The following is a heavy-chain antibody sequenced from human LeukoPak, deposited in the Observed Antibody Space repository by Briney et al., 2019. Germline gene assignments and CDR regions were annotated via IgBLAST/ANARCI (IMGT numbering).Heavy chain of an antibody. V-gene: IGHV5-51*01. Sequence: GESLKISCKGSRYSFTNYWIAWVRQMPGKGLEWMGIIYPGDSDTRYSPSFQGQVTISADKSISTAYLQWSSLKASDTAMYYCARHPPTTGLYFDYWGQGTLVTVSS. CDR2: IYPGDSDT. J-gene: IGHJ4*02. D-gene: IGHD1-14*01. CDR3: ARHPPTTGLYFDY. CDR1: RYSFTNYW.